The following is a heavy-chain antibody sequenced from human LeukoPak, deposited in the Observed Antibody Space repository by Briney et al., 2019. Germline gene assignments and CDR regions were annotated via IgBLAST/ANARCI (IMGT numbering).Heavy chain of an antibody. D-gene: IGHD2-21*01. CDR2: TNPNTGDT. CDR3: AVAPGDY. J-gene: IGHJ4*02. Sequence: ASVKVSCKASGYTFTGYDMHWVRQAPGQGLEWMGWTNPNTGDTHYAQKFQGRVTLTRDTSITTVYMELSRLTSDDTAIFYCAVAPGDYWGQGTLVTVSS. CDR1: GYTFTGYD. V-gene: IGHV1-2*02.